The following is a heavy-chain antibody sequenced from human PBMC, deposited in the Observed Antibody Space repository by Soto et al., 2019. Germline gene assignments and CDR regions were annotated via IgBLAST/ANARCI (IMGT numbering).Heavy chain of an antibody. D-gene: IGHD2-2*01. CDR1: GYTFTSYG. J-gene: IGHJ5*02. Sequence: GASVKVSCKASGYTFTSYGISWVRQAPRQGLEWMGWISAYNGNTNYAQKLQGRVTMPTDTSTSTAYMELRSLRSDDTAVYYCARDCSSTSCYLRPWGQGTLVTVSS. CDR3: ARDCSSTSCYLRP. CDR2: ISAYNGNT. V-gene: IGHV1-18*01.